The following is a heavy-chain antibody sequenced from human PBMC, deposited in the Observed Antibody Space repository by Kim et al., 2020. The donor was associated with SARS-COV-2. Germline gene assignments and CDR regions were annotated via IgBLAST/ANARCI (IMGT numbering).Heavy chain of an antibody. CDR2: ISYDGSNK. D-gene: IGHD3-10*01. Sequence: GGSLRLSCAASGFTFSSYGMHWVRQAPGKGLEWVAVISYDGSNKYYADSVKGRFTISRDNSKNTLYLQMNSLRAEDTAVYYCAKGGGSYSYGYFDYWGQGTLVTVSS. CDR3: AKGGGSYSYGYFDY. V-gene: IGHV3-30*18. J-gene: IGHJ4*02. CDR1: GFTFSSYG.